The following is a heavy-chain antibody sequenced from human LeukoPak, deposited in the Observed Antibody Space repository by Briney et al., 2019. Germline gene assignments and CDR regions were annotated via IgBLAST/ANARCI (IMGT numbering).Heavy chain of an antibody. J-gene: IGHJ5*02. Sequence: ASVKVSCKASGYTFTSYYMHWVRQAPGQGLEWMGIINPSGGSTSYAQKFQGRVTMTRDTSTSTVYMELSGLRSEDTAVYYCARGIVVVPAAMGLSWFDPWGQGTLVTVSS. CDR2: INPSGGST. V-gene: IGHV1-46*03. CDR3: ARGIVVVPAAMGLSWFDP. D-gene: IGHD2-2*01. CDR1: GYTFTSYY.